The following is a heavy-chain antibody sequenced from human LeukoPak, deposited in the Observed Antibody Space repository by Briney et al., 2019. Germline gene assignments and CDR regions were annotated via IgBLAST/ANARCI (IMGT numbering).Heavy chain of an antibody. Sequence: PGRSLRLSCAASGFTFSSYGIHWVRQAPGKGLEWVAVISYDGSNKYYADSVKGRFTISRDNSKNTLYLQMNSLRAEDTAVYYCARPYYDSSGWDYMDVWGKGTTVTISS. CDR3: ARPYYDSSGWDYMDV. D-gene: IGHD3-22*01. J-gene: IGHJ6*03. CDR2: ISYDGSNK. CDR1: GFTFSSYG. V-gene: IGHV3-30*03.